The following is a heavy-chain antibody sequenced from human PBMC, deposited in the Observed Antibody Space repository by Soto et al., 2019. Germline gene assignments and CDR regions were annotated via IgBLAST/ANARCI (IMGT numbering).Heavy chain of an antibody. CDR2: MSFDGSDI. J-gene: IGHJ4*02. Sequence: GGSLRLSCAASGFDFSNYVLHWVRQAPGKGLEWVAVMSFDGSDIYYADSVKGRFTISRDNSKNTLYLQMNNLRPEDTAVYYCAKVRQDLVLLVALDYWGQGNLVTVSS. CDR1: GFDFSNYV. CDR3: AKVRQDLVLLVALDY. V-gene: IGHV3-30*18. D-gene: IGHD2-8*01.